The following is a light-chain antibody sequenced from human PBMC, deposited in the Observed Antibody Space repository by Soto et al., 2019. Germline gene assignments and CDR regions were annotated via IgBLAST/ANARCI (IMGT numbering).Light chain of an antibody. V-gene: IGKV3-20*01. Sequence: EIVLTQSPGTLSLSPGERATLSCRASQSVSSSYLAWYQQKPGQAPRLLIYGASSRATGIPDRFSGSGSGTYFTLTMSRLEPEDFAVYYCQQYGSSPLTFGGGTKVEIK. CDR1: QSVSSSY. CDR3: QQYGSSPLT. J-gene: IGKJ4*01. CDR2: GAS.